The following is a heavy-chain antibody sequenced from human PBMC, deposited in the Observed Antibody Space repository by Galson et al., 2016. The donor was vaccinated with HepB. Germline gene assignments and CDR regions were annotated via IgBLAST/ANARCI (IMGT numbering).Heavy chain of an antibody. CDR3: ARRDYYYYGMDV. J-gene: IGHJ6*02. CDR1: GFTFNTYD. V-gene: IGHV3-48*03. Sequence: SLRLSCAASGFTFNTYDMNWVRQAPGKGLEWISYISSSSSSKYYADSLKGRFTISRDNAKNSLYLQMTSLRAEDTAVYYCARRDYYYYGMDVWGQGTTVFVSS. CDR2: ISSSSSSK.